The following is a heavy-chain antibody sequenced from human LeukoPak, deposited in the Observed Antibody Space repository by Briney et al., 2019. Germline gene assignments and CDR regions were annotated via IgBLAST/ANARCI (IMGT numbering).Heavy chain of an antibody. V-gene: IGHV3-21*01. Sequence: TGGSLRLSCAASGFTFSSYSMNWVRQAPGKGLEWVSSISSSSSYIYYADSVKGRFTISRDNAKNSLYLQMNSLRAEDTAVYYCARAGGYSYGNFDYWGQGTLVTVSS. CDR1: GFTFSSYS. CDR3: ARAGGYSYGNFDY. D-gene: IGHD5-18*01. CDR2: ISSSSSYI. J-gene: IGHJ4*02.